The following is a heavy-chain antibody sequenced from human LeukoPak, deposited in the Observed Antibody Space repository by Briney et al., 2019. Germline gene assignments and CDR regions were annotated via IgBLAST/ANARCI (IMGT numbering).Heavy chain of an antibody. CDR3: ARDLQAFDI. CDR1: GYTFTNHG. CDR2: IIPIFGTA. J-gene: IGHJ3*02. D-gene: IGHD4-11*01. Sequence: GASVKVSCKASGYTFTNHGISWVRQAPGQGLEWMGGIIPIFGTANYAQKFQGRVTITADESTSTAYMELSSLRSEDTAVYYCARDLQAFDIWGQGTMVTVSS. V-gene: IGHV1-69*13.